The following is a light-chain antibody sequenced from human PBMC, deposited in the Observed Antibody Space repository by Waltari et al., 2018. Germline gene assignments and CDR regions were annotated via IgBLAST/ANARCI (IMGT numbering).Light chain of an antibody. V-gene: IGKV3-20*01. CDR2: DAS. J-gene: IGKJ1*01. CDR1: QSVGMS. Sequence: EIVLTQSPGTLSLSPGARATLSCRASQSVGMSLAWYQQKPGQAPRLLIYDASNRAPGIPDRFSGSGSGTDFSLTISRLEPEDFGLYSCQHYVRLPATFGQGTKVEIK. CDR3: QHYVRLPAT.